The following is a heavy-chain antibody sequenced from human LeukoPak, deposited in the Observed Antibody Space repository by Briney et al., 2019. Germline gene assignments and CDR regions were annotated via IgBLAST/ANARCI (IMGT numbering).Heavy chain of an antibody. CDR3: ARDMDSGPDFFDY. Sequence: ASVKVSCTASGYTFTDYYMHSVRQAPGHGHEWMGWINPHSGGTDHAQKFQGRVTMTRDTSISTAYMELSRLRSDDTAVYYCARDMDSGPDFFDYWGLGTLVTVSS. J-gene: IGHJ4*02. D-gene: IGHD1-26*01. V-gene: IGHV1-2*02. CDR1: GYTFTDYY. CDR2: INPHSGGT.